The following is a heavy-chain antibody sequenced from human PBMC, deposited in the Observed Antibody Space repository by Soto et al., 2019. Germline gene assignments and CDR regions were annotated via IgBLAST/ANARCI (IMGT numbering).Heavy chain of an antibody. CDR2: IIPILGIA. V-gene: IGHV1-69*02. D-gene: IGHD2-21*01. CDR1: GGTFSSYT. CDR3: ARLVVEAGY. J-gene: IGHJ4*02. Sequence: QVQLVQSGAEVKKPGSSVKVSCKASGGTFSSYTISWVRQAPGQGLEWMGRIIPILGIANYAQKFQGRVTIAADKSTSTAYMGLSSLRSEDTAVYYCARLVVEAGYWGQGTLVTVSS.